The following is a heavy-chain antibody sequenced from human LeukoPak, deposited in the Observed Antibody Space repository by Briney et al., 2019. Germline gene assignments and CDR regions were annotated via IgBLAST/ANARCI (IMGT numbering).Heavy chain of an antibody. D-gene: IGHD6-13*01. V-gene: IGHV3-30*18. Sequence: GGSLRLSCAASGFTFSSYGMHWVRQAPGKGLEWVAVISYDGSNKYYADSVKGRFTTSRDNSKNTLYLQMNSLRAEDTAVYYCAKDRDSSSWYQSSDWFDPWGQGTLVTVSS. CDR2: ISYDGSNK. CDR3: AKDRDSSSWYQSSDWFDP. J-gene: IGHJ5*02. CDR1: GFTFSSYG.